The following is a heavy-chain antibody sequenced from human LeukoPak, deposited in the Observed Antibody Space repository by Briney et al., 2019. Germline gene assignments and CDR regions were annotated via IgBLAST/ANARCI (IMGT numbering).Heavy chain of an antibody. V-gene: IGHV3-23*01. CDR3: AKDISHYYDILTGYRNWYFDL. CDR2: ISGSGGST. Sequence: PGGSLRLSCAASGFTFSSYAMSWVRQAPGKGLEWVSAISGSGGSTYYADSVKGRFTISRDNSKNTLCLQMNSLRAEDTAVYYCAKDISHYYDILTGYRNWYFDLWGRGTLVTVSS. J-gene: IGHJ2*01. CDR1: GFTFSSYA. D-gene: IGHD3-9*01.